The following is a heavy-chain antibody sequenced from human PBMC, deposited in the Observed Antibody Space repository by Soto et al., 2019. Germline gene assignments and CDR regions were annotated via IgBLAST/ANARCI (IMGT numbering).Heavy chain of an antibody. CDR1: GFTFSSYG. V-gene: IGHV3-33*01. CDR2: IWYDGSNK. J-gene: IGHJ3*02. CDR3: ARGGYDYVWGSYRLGAFDI. Sequence: PGGSLRLSCAASGFTFSSYGMHWVRQAPGKGLEWVAVIWYDGSNKYYADSVKGRFTISRDNSKNTLYLQMNSLRAEDTAVYYCARGGYDYVWGSYRLGAFDIWGQGTMVTVSS. D-gene: IGHD3-16*02.